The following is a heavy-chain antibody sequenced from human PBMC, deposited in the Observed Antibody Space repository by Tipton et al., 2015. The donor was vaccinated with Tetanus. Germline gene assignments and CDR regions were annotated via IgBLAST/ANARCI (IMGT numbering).Heavy chain of an antibody. CDR1: GFIVSANY. CDR2: INREGVT. J-gene: IGHJ5*02. D-gene: IGHD2-21*01. V-gene: IGHV3-53*01. CDR3: VRRGRGDRTCDGAGFDP. Sequence: SLRLSCAASGFIVSANYMSWVRQAPGKGLEWVSTINREGVTYYADSVTCRFTISRDNSKNTLYLQLNSVRVEDTAFYYCVRRGRGDRTCDGAGFDPWGPGILVTVSS.